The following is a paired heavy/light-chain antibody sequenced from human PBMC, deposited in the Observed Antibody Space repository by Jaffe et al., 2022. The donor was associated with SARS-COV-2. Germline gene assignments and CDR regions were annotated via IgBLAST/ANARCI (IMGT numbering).Light chain of an antibody. V-gene: IGLV3-21*02. Sequence: SYVLTQPPSVSVAPGQTASITCGGNNIGSQSVHWYQQRSGRAPVLVVFDDSDRPSGIPERFSGSSSGITATLTISRVEAGDEAAYYCQVWDSDSEDWVFGGGTQLTVL. CDR2: DDS. CDR1: NIGSQS. CDR3: QVWDSDSEDWV. J-gene: IGLJ3*02.
Heavy chain of an antibody. D-gene: IGHD3-3*01. CDR2: LYWNDDK. V-gene: IGHV2-5*01. CDR3: VHKRVNYELSSGFGPSNSWFDP. Sequence: QITLKESGPTLVKPTQTLTLTCTYSGLSLNNAGVGVGWIRQPPGKAPEWLALLYWNDDKRYRPSLESRVTITKDTSKNQVVLTMSDMDPVDTATYYCVHKRVNYELSSGFGPSNSWFDPWGQGILVTVSS. CDR1: GLSLNNAGVG. J-gene: IGHJ5*02.